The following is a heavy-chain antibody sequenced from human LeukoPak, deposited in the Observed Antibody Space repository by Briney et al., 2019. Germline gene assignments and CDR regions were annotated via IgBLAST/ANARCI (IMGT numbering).Heavy chain of an antibody. CDR3: PIPVVAATFDAFDI. Sequence: GGSLRLPCAASGFTFSSYAMSWVRQAPGKGLEWVSAISGSGGSTYYADSVKGRFTISRDNSKNTLYLQMNSLRAEDTAVYYCPIPVVAATFDAFDIWGQGTMVTVSS. J-gene: IGHJ3*02. V-gene: IGHV3-23*01. CDR2: ISGSGGST. D-gene: IGHD2-15*01. CDR1: GFTFSSYA.